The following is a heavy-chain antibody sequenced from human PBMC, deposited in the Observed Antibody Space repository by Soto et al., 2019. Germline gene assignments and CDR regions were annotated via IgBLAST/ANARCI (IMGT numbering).Heavy chain of an antibody. CDR1: GDSVSSNSAA. CDR3: ARDETSITLYYYGMDV. CDR2: TYYRSKWYN. J-gene: IGHJ6*02. Sequence: PSQTLSLTCAISGDSVSSNSAAWNWIRQSPSRGLEWLGRTYYRSKWYNDYAVPVKSRITINPDTSKNQFSLQLNSVTPEDTAVYYCARDETSITLYYYGMDVWGQGTTVTVSS. D-gene: IGHD1-20*01. V-gene: IGHV6-1*01.